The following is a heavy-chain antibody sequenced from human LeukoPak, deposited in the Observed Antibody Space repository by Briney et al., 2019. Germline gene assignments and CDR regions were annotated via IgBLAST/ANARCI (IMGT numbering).Heavy chain of an antibody. CDR3: AARRYYGMDV. J-gene: IGHJ6*02. CDR2: ISYDGSNK. Sequence: GGSLRLSCAASGFTFSSYGMHWVRQAPGKGLEWVAVISYDGSNKYYADSVKGRFTISRDNSKNTLYLQMNSLRAEDTAVYYCAARRYYGMDVWGQGTTVTVSS. D-gene: IGHD6-25*01. CDR1: GFTFSSYG. V-gene: IGHV3-30*03.